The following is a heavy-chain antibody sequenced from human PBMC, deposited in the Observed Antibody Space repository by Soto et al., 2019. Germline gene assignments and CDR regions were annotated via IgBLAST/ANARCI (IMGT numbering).Heavy chain of an antibody. Sequence: SETLSLTCTVSGGSISSSSYYWGWIRQPPGKGLEWIGSIYYSGSTYYNPSLKSRVTISVDTSKNQFSLKLSSVTAADTAVYYCASPPSSWSSDDAFDIWGQGTMVTVSS. CDR1: GGSISSSSYY. V-gene: IGHV4-39*01. CDR3: ASPPSSWSSDDAFDI. D-gene: IGHD6-13*01. CDR2: IYYSGST. J-gene: IGHJ3*02.